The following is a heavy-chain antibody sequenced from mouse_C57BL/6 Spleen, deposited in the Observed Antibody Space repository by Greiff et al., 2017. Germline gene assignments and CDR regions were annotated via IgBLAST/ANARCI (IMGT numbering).Heavy chain of an antibody. J-gene: IGHJ2*01. D-gene: IGHD1-1*01. CDR1: GYTFTSYW. Sequence: QVQLQQPGAELVKPGASVKLSCKASGYTFTSYWMHWVKQRPGQGLEWIGMIHPNSGSTNYNEKFKSKATLTVDKSSSTAYMQLSSLTSEDSAVYYCARADYSGSSDYWGQGTTRTVSS. V-gene: IGHV1-64*01. CDR2: IHPNSGST. CDR3: ARADYSGSSDY.